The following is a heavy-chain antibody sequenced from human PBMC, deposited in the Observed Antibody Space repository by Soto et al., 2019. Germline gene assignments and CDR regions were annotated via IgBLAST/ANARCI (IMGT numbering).Heavy chain of an antibody. CDR1: GGSISSSSYY. D-gene: IGHD3-10*01. J-gene: IGHJ6*02. CDR2: IYYSGST. CDR3: ASLSGGGYYYYYYGMDV. Sequence: SVTLPLTCTVFGGSISSSSYYWGWIRQPPWKGLEWIGSIYYSGSTYYNPSLKSRVTISVDTSKNQFSLKPSSVTAADTAVYYCASLSGGGYYYYYYGMDVWGQGTTVTVSS. V-gene: IGHV4-39*01.